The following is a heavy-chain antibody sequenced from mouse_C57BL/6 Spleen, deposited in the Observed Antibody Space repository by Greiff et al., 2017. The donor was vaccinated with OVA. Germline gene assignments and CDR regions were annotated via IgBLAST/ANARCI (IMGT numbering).Heavy chain of an antibody. CDR2: IDPETGGT. Sequence: QVQLQQSGAELVRPGASVTLSCKASGYTFTDYEMHWVKQTPVHGLEWIGAIDPETGGTAYNQKFKGKATLTADKSSSTAYMELRSLTSEDADVYCCTRVRAGTSWSFDYWGQGTTVTVSS. D-gene: IGHD3-3*01. CDR3: TRVRAGTSWSFDY. J-gene: IGHJ2*01. CDR1: GYTFTDYE. V-gene: IGHV1-15*01.